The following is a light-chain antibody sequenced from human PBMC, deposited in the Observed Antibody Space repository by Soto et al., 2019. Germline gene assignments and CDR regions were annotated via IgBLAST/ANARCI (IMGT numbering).Light chain of an antibody. CDR3: QQYDYSRS. CDR1: QNVSVS. CDR2: DVS. Sequence: IQMTQSPSTLSASVGDSVSITCRASQNVSVSLAWYQHKPGEAPKLLIYDVSNLETGVPSRFSGSGSGTEFSLTIRSLQPDDFATYYCQQYDYSRSFSQGTKVDIK. J-gene: IGKJ1*01. V-gene: IGKV1-5*01.